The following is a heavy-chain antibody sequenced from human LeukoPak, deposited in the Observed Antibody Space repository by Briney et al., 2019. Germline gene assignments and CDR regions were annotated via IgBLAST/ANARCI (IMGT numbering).Heavy chain of an antibody. D-gene: IGHD6-19*01. CDR3: AIAVARKPTPHY. V-gene: IGHV3-11*01. Sequence: GGSLRLSCAASGFTFSDYYMSWIRQAPGKGLEWVSYISSSGSTIYYADSVKGRFTISRDNAKNSLYLQMNSLRAEDTAVYYCAIAVARKPTPHYWGQGTLVTVSS. J-gene: IGHJ4*02. CDR2: ISSSGSTI. CDR1: GFTFSDYY.